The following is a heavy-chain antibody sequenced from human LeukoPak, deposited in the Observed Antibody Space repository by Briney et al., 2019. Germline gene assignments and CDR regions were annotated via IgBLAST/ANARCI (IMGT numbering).Heavy chain of an antibody. Sequence: GGSLRLSCAASGFTFSSYAMRWVRQAPGKGLEWVAVISYDGNNKYYADSVKGRFTISRDNSKNTLYLQMNSLRAEDTALYYCATRGSRDWQFHFDDWRRGTVDSVSS. CDR3: ATRGSRDWQFHFDD. CDR1: GFTFSSYA. CDR2: ISYDGNNK. J-gene: IGHJ5*02. V-gene: IGHV3-30*01. D-gene: IGHD1-26*01.